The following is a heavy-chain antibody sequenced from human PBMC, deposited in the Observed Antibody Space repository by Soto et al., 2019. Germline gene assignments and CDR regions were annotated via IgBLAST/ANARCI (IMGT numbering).Heavy chain of an antibody. V-gene: IGHV4-39*07. CDR3: AWWNYYGSGSYLDVDY. D-gene: IGHD3-10*01. CDR1: GDSISDSNYY. CDR2: IYHSGTA. Sequence: PSETLSLTCTVSGDSISDSNYYWAWIRQPPGMGPEWIGGIYHSGTAFYIPSLKSRVTISVDTSNNQFSLQLSSVTAADTAVYYCAWWNYYGSGSYLDVDYWGQGTLVTVSS. J-gene: IGHJ4*02.